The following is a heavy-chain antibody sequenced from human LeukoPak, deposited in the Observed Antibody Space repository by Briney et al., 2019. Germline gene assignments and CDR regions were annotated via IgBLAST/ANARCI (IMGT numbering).Heavy chain of an antibody. Sequence: PGGSLRLSCAASGFTFSSYAMSWVRQAPGKGLEWVSGISGSGDNTYYADSVKGRFTISRDNSKNTLYLQMNSLRAEDTAVYYCARGNILTGYLGPAFDIWGQGTMVTVSS. CDR1: GFTFSSYA. V-gene: IGHV3-23*01. CDR2: ISGSGDNT. CDR3: ARGNILTGYLGPAFDI. J-gene: IGHJ3*02. D-gene: IGHD3-9*01.